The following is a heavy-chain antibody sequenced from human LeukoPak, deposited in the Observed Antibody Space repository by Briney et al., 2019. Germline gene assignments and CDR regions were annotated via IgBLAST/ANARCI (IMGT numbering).Heavy chain of an antibody. CDR3: ARRRTTGTTGYFDY. Sequence: SETLSLTCTVSGGSISACYWSWIRQPPGKGLEWIGYIYTTESTNYNPSLESRVTISVDTSKNQFSLMLSSVTAADTAFYYCARRRTTGTTGYFDYWGQGILVTVSS. D-gene: IGHD1-1*01. CDR1: GGSISACY. J-gene: IGHJ4*02. V-gene: IGHV4-4*09. CDR2: IYTTEST.